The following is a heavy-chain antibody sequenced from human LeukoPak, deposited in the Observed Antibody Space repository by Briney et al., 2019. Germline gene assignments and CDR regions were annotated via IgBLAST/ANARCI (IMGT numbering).Heavy chain of an antibody. CDR1: GGSITSGSYF. V-gene: IGHV4-61*02. J-gene: IGHJ4*02. D-gene: IGHD1-26*01. Sequence: SGTLSLTCTVSGGSITSGSYFWTWIRQPAGKGLEWLGRMQTNGNTNYNPSLKSRVAISIDTSKNQFSLQLSSVTAADTAVYYCARGLSNAWEVQAYWGQGTLVTVSS. CDR2: MQTNGNT. CDR3: ARGLSNAWEVQAY.